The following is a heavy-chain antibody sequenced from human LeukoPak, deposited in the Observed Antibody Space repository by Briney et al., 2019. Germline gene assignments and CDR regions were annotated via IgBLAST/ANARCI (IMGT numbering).Heavy chain of an antibody. CDR2: IYYSGST. CDR3: AAKYYDILTGYYTIDY. V-gene: IGHV4-59*01. J-gene: IGHJ4*02. CDR1: GGSISSYY. Sequence: PSETLSLTCTVSGGSISSYYWSWIRQPPGKGLEWIGYIYYSGSTNYNPSLKSRVTISVDTSKNQFSLKLSSVTAADTAVYYCAAKYYDILTGYYTIDYWAREPWSPSPQ. D-gene: IGHD3-9*01.